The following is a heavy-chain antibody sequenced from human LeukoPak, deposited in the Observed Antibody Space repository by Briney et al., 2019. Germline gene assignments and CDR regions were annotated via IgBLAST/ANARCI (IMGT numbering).Heavy chain of an antibody. V-gene: IGHV4-39*01. CDR3: ARQGPIVVVAFDY. D-gene: IGHD3-22*01. CDR1: GGSISSSDYY. CDR2: MYYSGST. Sequence: SETLSLTCTVSGGSISSSDYYWGWIRQPPGKGLEWIGSMYYSGSTYYNPSLKSRVTISVDTSKNQFSLKLSSVTAADTAVYYCARQGPIVVVAFDYWGQGTLVTVSS. J-gene: IGHJ4*02.